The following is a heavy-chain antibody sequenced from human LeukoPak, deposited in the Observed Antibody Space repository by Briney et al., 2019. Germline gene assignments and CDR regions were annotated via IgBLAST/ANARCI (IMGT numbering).Heavy chain of an antibody. D-gene: IGHD5-24*01. J-gene: IGHJ4*02. CDR1: HYSITSGYY. V-gene: IGHV4-34*01. Sequence: SETLSLTCSVSHYSITSGYYWSWIRQPPGKGLEWIGEINHSGSTNYNPSLKSRVTISVDTSKNQFSLKLSSVTAADTAVYYCARGGRWLQKFFDYWGQGTLVTVSS. CDR3: ARGGRWLQKFFDY. CDR2: INHSGST.